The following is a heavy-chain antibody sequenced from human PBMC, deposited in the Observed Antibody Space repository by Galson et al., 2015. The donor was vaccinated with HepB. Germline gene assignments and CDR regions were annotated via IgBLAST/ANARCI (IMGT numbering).Heavy chain of an antibody. J-gene: IGHJ4*02. V-gene: IGHV1-3*01. CDR2: INAGNGNT. CDR3: ARDKEIAVAGLYYLDY. D-gene: IGHD6-19*01. CDR1: GYTFTSYA. Sequence: SVKVSCKASGYTFTSYAMHWVRQAPGQRLEWMGWINAGNGNTKYSQKFQGRVTITRDTSASTAYMELSSLRSEDTAVYYCARDKEIAVAGLYYLDYWGQGTLVTISS.